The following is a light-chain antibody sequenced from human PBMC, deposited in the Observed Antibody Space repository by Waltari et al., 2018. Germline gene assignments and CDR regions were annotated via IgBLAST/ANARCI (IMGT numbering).Light chain of an antibody. J-gene: IGLJ3*02. Sequence: QSVLTQPPSASGTPGPRVAISCSGSSSNIGSNFLYWYQQLPGPAPELLIYRNKQRPSGVPVRISGSKSGTSASLAVSGRRSEDEADFYCAAWDDSLSTWVFGGGTKLTVL. V-gene: IGLV1-47*01. CDR3: AAWDDSLSTWV. CDR1: SSNIGSNF. CDR2: RNK.